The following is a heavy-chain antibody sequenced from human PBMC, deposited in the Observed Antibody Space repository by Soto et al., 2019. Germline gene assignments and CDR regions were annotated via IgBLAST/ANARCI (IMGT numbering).Heavy chain of an antibody. CDR3: ARPQRYCSSTSCSPRAFDI. V-gene: IGHV3-7*01. D-gene: IGHD2-2*01. CDR2: IKQDGSEK. J-gene: IGHJ3*02. CDR1: GFTFSSYW. Sequence: PGGSLRLSCAASGFTFSSYWMSWVRQAPGKGLEWVANIKQDGSEKYYVDSVKGRFTISRDNAKNSLYLQMNSLRADDTAVYYCARPQRYCSSTSCSPRAFDIWGQGTMVTV.